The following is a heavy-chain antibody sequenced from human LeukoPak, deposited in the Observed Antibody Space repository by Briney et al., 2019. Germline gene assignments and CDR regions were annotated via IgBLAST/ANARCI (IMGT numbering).Heavy chain of an antibody. CDR2: IRNKANGGTT. J-gene: IGHJ3*02. Sequence: GRSLRLSCTTSGFTFSDCAVSWVRQAPGKGLEWIGFIRNKANGGTTEYAASVKGRFTIPRDDSKTIAHLQMSSLKTEDTAVYYCSRFYSSGWASGAFDIWGQGTMVTVSS. V-gene: IGHV3-49*04. CDR1: GFTFSDCA. D-gene: IGHD3-22*01. CDR3: SRFYSSGWASGAFDI.